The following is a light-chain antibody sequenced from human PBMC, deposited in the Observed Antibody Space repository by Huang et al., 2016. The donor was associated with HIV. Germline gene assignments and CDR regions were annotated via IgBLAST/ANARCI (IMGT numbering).Light chain of an antibody. J-gene: IGKJ1*01. V-gene: IGKV3-11*01. CDR1: QSVSSD. Sequence: EIVLTQSPATLYLSPGERATLSCRASQSVSSDLAWYQQKPGQAPRLLIYDTSSRATGLPARFISSGSGTDFTLTISSLEPQDFAVYYCQQRSNWPPWTFGQGTKVEIK. CDR2: DTS. CDR3: QQRSNWPPWT.